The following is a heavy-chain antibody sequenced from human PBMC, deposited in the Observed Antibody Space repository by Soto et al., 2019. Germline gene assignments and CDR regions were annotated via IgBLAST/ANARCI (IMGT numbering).Heavy chain of an antibody. D-gene: IGHD6-13*01. V-gene: IGHV4-31*03. Sequence: QVRLQESGPGLVTPSQTLSLTCTVSGGSIRSGGYYWSWIRQHPGKGLEWIGYISYSGTTYYNPSFESRVTLSADTSQNQFSLKLTSVTAADTAVYYCARRVPIAGLFDYWGQGTLVTVSS. CDR1: GGSIRSGGYY. J-gene: IGHJ4*02. CDR3: ARRVPIAGLFDY. CDR2: ISYSGTT.